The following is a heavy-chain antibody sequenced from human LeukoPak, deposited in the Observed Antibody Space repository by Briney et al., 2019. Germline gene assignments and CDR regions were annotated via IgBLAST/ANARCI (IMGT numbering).Heavy chain of an antibody. CDR1: GGTFRSYA. Sequence: SVKVSCKASGGTFRSYAISWVRQAPGQGLEWMGRIIPIFGTANYAQKFQGRVTITTDESTSTAYMELSSLRSEDTTVYYCARERDIVLMVRYDSSGLPEPYAFDIWGQGTVVTVSS. CDR3: ARERDIVLMVRYDSSGLPEPYAFDI. D-gene: IGHD2-8*01. J-gene: IGHJ3*02. V-gene: IGHV1-69*05. CDR2: IIPIFGTA.